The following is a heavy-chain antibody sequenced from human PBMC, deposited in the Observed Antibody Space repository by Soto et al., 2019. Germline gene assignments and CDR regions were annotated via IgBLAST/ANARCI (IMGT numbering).Heavy chain of an antibody. J-gene: IGHJ3*02. CDR1: GGSISSYY. CDR3: ARVLRIAARPDAFDI. D-gene: IGHD6-6*01. CDR2: IYTSGST. V-gene: IGHV4-4*07. Sequence: QVQLQESGPGLVKPSETLSLTCTVSGGSISSYYWSWIRQPAGKGLEWIGRIYTSGSTNYNPSLKGRVTMSVDTSKNQFSLKLSSVTAADTAVYYCARVLRIAARPDAFDIWGQGTMVTVSS.